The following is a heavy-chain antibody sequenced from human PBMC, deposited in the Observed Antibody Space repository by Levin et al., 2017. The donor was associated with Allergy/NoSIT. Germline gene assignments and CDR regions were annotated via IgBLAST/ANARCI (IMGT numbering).Heavy chain of an antibody. D-gene: IGHD5-12*01. CDR3: AREGGSYDPYYFDY. CDR1: GYSISSGYY. J-gene: IGHJ4*02. Sequence: SETLSLTCAVSGYSISSGYYWGWIRQPPGKGLEWIGSIYHSGSTYYNPSLKSRVTISVDTSKNQFSLKLSSVTAADTAVYYCAREGGSYDPYYFDYWGQGTLVTVSS. V-gene: IGHV4-38-2*02. CDR2: IYHSGST.